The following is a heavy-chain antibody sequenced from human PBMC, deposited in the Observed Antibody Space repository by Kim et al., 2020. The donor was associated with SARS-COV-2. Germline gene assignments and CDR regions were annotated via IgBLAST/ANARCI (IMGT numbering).Heavy chain of an antibody. Sequence: GGSLRLSCAASGFTFSSYSMNWVRQAPGKGLEWVSSISSSSSYIYYADSVKGRFTISRDNAKNSLYLQMNSLRAEDTAVYYCAREKYYDILTGYPDNWFDPWGQGTLVTVSS. J-gene: IGHJ5*02. V-gene: IGHV3-21*01. CDR1: GFTFSSYS. CDR3: AREKYYDILTGYPDNWFDP. CDR2: ISSSSSYI. D-gene: IGHD3-9*01.